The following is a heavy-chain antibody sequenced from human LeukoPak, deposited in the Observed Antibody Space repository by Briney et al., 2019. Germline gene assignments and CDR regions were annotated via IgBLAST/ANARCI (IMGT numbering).Heavy chain of an antibody. CDR3: VRGSTLRHYQY. CDR2: IYYSGST. D-gene: IGHD3-16*01. J-gene: IGHJ4*02. CDR1: GGSVSSTTYY. Sequence: SETLSLTCTVSGGSVSSTTYYWGWIRRPPGKGLEWIGSIYYSGSTYYNPSLKSRATVSVDTSKNQFSLKLSSVTAADTAVYYCVRGSTLRHYQYWGQGTLVTVSS. V-gene: IGHV4-39*01.